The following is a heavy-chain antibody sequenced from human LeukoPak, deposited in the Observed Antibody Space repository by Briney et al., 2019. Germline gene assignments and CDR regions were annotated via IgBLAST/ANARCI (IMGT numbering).Heavy chain of an antibody. J-gene: IGHJ4*02. CDR2: MSSRSGII. Sequence: GGSLRLSCVASGFNFSDYYMNWIRQSPGKGLEWISYMSSRSGIIYYADSVKGRFTISRDNARNSLYLQMNSLRAEDTAVYYCAKVGGSVVITTIDYWGQGTLVTVSS. D-gene: IGHD3-22*01. CDR1: GFNFSDYY. CDR3: AKVGGSVVITTIDY. V-gene: IGHV3-11*01.